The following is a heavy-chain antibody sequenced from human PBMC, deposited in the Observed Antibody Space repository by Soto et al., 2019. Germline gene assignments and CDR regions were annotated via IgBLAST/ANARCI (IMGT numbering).Heavy chain of an antibody. Sequence: PSETLSLTCTVSGGSVSSGSYYWSWIRQPPGKGLEWIGYIYYSGSTNYNPSLKSRVTISVDTSKNQFSLKLSSVTAADTAVYYCARDLSISDRSGWYPYYYYGMDVWGQGTTVTVSS. CDR2: IYYSGST. V-gene: IGHV4-61*01. J-gene: IGHJ6*02. CDR3: ARDLSISDRSGWYPYYYYGMDV. D-gene: IGHD6-19*01. CDR1: GGSVSSGSYY.